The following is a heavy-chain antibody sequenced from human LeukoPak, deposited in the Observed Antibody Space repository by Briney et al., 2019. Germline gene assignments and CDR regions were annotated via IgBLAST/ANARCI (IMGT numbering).Heavy chain of an antibody. CDR2: IYYSGST. CDR1: GGSISSYY. V-gene: IGHV4-59*01. CDR3: ARAPYCSGGSCPHWFDP. D-gene: IGHD2-15*01. J-gene: IGHJ5*02. Sequence: SETLSLTCTVSGGSISSYYWSWIRQPPGKGLEWIGYIYYSGSTNYNPSLKSRVTISVDTSKNQFSLKLSSVTAADTAVYYCARAPYCSGGSCPHWFDPWGQGTLVTVSS.